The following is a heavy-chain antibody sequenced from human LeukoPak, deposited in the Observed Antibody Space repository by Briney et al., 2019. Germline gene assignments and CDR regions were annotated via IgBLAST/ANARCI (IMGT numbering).Heavy chain of an antibody. V-gene: IGHV3-30*03. CDR1: GFTFSSYG. CDR3: ARGYSSSWLGYFDY. Sequence: PGGSLRLSCAASGFTFSSYGIHWVRQAPGKGLEWVAVVSSDGSIKYYADSGKGRFTISRDTSKNTVYLQMNSLGTEDTAFYYCARGYSSSWLGYFDYWGQGTLVTVPS. J-gene: IGHJ4*02. D-gene: IGHD6-13*01. CDR2: VSSDGSIK.